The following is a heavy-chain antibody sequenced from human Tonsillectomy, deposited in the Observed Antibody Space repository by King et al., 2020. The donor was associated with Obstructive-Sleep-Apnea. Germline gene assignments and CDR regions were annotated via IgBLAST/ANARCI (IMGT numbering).Heavy chain of an antibody. J-gene: IGHJ6*02. CDR1: GFTFSSYG. D-gene: IGHD6-13*01. CDR2: IWYDRSNK. Sequence: VQLVESGGGVVQPGRSLRLSCAASGFTFSSYGMHWVRQAPGKGLEWVAVIWYDRSNKYYADSVKGRFTISRDNSKNTLYLQMNSLRAEDTAVYYCAKDIAAANYYYYGMDVWGQGTTVTVSS. CDR3: AKDIAAANYYYYGMDV. V-gene: IGHV3-33*06.